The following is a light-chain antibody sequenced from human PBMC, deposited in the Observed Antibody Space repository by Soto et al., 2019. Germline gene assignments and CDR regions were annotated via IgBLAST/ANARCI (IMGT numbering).Light chain of an antibody. CDR1: SSDVGGYNY. J-gene: IGLJ2*01. CDR3: SSYTSSSTFVV. Sequence: QSALTQPASVSGSPGQSITISCTGTSSDVGGYNYVSWYQQHPGKAPKLMIYDVSNRPSGVSNRFSGSKSGNTASLTISGHQAEDEADYYCSSYTSSSTFVVFGGGIKLTVL. CDR2: DVS. V-gene: IGLV2-14*01.